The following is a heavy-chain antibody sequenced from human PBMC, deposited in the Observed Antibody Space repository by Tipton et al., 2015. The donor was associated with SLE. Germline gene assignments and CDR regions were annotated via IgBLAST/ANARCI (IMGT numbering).Heavy chain of an antibody. J-gene: IGHJ3*01. D-gene: IGHD6-13*01. CDR3: ARGSRSSSWPRF. CDR2: IHDSGNT. V-gene: IGHV4-31*03. CDR1: GGSISRGNYY. Sequence: TLSLTCIVSGGSISRGNYYWRWIRQYPGKGLEWIGYIHDSGNTYYNPSLRSRITISLDTSKNQFSLNLSSVTVADTAVYYCARGSRSSSWPRFWGQGTMVTVSS.